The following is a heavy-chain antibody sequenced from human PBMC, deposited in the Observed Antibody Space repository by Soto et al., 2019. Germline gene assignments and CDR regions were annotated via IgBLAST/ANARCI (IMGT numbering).Heavy chain of an antibody. Sequence: QVQLQQWGAGLLKPSETLSLTCAVYGGSFSGYYWSWIRQPPGKGLEWIGEINHSGSTNYNPYLKSRVTISVDTYKNQFSLKLSSVTAADTAVYYCARAIAAAGRYYYYGMDVWGQGTTVTVSS. CDR2: INHSGST. V-gene: IGHV4-34*01. CDR3: ARAIAAAGRYYYYGMDV. D-gene: IGHD6-13*01. J-gene: IGHJ6*02. CDR1: GGSFSGYY.